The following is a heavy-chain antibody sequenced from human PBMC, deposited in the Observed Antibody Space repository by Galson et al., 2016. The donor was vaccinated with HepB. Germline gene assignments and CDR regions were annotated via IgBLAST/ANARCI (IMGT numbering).Heavy chain of an antibody. V-gene: IGHV4-31*03. CDR3: ARSFDLLTGFYSFDY. J-gene: IGHJ4*02. CDR2: ISHTGST. CDR1: GGSISSGAYY. Sequence: TLSLTCTVSGGSISSGAYYWSWIRQHPGKGLEWIGYISHTGSTHYNPSLKSRITVSVDTSKNQFFLKLRSVTAADTAVYYCARSFDLLTGFYSFDYWGQGTLVTVSS. D-gene: IGHD3-9*01.